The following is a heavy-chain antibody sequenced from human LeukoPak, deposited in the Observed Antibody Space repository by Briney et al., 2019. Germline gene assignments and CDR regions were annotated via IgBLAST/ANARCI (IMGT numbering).Heavy chain of an antibody. J-gene: IGHJ6*04. CDR1: GFTFSSYW. CDR3: ARDGVVGARRNYMDV. Sequence: PGGSLRLSCAASGFTFSSYWIHWVRQAPGKGLEWVSGIVGGGGYTHYADSVKGRFTISRDNSKNTLYLQMNSLRADDTAVYYCARDGVVGARRNYMDVWGKGTTVAISS. V-gene: IGHV3-23*01. CDR2: IVGGGGYT. D-gene: IGHD1-26*01.